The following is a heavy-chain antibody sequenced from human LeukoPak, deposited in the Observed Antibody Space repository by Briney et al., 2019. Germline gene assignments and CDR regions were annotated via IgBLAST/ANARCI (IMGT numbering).Heavy chain of an antibody. CDR1: GFTFSSYS. D-gene: IGHD4-17*01. Sequence: GESLRLSCAASGFTFSSYSMNWVRQAPGKGLEWVSSISSSSSYIYYADSVKGRFTISRDNAKNSLYLQMNSLRAEDTAVYYCARAPPMDYGDPGDYWGQGTLVTVSS. V-gene: IGHV3-21*01. CDR3: ARAPPMDYGDPGDY. J-gene: IGHJ4*02. CDR2: ISSSSSYI.